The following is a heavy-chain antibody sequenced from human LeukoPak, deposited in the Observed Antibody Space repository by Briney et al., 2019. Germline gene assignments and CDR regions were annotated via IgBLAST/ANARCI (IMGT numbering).Heavy chain of an antibody. CDR3: ATERGYNYDY. CDR1: GGSISSGGYY. V-gene: IGHV4-30-4*08. J-gene: IGHJ4*02. Sequence: SQTLSLTCTVSGGSISSGGYYWSWIRQHPGKGLEWIGYIYYSGSTYYNPSLKSRVTISIDTSKNQFSLKVSSVTAADTAVYYCATERGYNYDYWGQGTLVTVSS. CDR2: IYYSGST. D-gene: IGHD6-25*01.